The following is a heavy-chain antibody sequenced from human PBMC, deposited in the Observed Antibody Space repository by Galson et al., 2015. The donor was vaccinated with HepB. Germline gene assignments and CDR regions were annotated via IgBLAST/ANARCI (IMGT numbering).Heavy chain of an antibody. V-gene: IGHV3-48*03. J-gene: IGHJ3*02. CDR1: GFTFSSYA. D-gene: IGHD3-22*01. CDR3: ASAYYYDNSGQVDAFDI. Sequence: SLRLSCAASGFTFSSYAMHWIRQAPGKGLEWVSYISGSGSPIYYADSVKGRFTISRDNAKNSLYLQMNSLRAEDTAVYYCASAYYYDNSGQVDAFDIWGQGTRVTVSS. CDR2: ISGSGSPI.